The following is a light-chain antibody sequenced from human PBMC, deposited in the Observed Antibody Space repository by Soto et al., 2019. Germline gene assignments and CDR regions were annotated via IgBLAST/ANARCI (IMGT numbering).Light chain of an antibody. CDR1: SSDVGGYSY. Sequence: QSALTQPASVSGSPGQSITISCTGTSSDVGGYSYVSWYQQHPGKAPKLMIYEVSNRPSGVSNRFSGSKSGNTASLTISGLQAEDEADYYCSSYTSSSTSRVFGGGTKLTVL. CDR2: EVS. V-gene: IGLV2-14*01. CDR3: SSYTSSSTSRV. J-gene: IGLJ3*02.